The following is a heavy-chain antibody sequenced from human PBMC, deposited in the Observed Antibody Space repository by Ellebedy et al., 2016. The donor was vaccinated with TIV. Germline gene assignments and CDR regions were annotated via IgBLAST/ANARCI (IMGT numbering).Heavy chain of an antibody. V-gene: IGHV3-23*01. Sequence: GESLKISCAASGLTFSSHAMSWVRQAPGKGLEWVSSITESGGNTYYADSVKGRFTISRDNSKDTLFLQMHSLRAEDTAIYFCARDPVGVGPAFDVWGQGTMVTVSS. CDR1: GLTFSSHA. CDR3: ARDPVGVGPAFDV. CDR2: ITESGGNT. J-gene: IGHJ3*01. D-gene: IGHD4-23*01.